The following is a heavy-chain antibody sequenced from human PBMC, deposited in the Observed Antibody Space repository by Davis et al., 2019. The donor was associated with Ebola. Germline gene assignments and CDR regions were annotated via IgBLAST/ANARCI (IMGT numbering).Heavy chain of an antibody. Sequence: SETLSLTCAVYGGSFSGYYWSWIRQHPGKGLEWSGYIYYSGSTYYNPSLKSRVTISVDTSKNQFSLKLSSVTAADTAVYYCARDTLKYDSSGYGRYYFDYWGQGTLVTVSS. J-gene: IGHJ4*02. D-gene: IGHD3-22*01. CDR1: GGSFSGYY. CDR3: ARDTLKYDSSGYGRYYFDY. CDR2: IYYSGST. V-gene: IGHV4-31*11.